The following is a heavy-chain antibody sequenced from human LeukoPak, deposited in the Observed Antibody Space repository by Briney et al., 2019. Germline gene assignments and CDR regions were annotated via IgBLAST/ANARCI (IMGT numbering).Heavy chain of an antibody. CDR3: AKTSGWQNYFYYGMDV. CDR2: LGTNGDA. D-gene: IGHD6-19*01. V-gene: IGHV3-13*01. J-gene: IGHJ6*02. Sequence: GGSLRLSCVASGFSFSTYDMYWVRQAAGRGLEWVSALGTNGDAYYLGSVRGRFTISRENVKNSLYLQMNSLGVEDTAVYYCAKTSGWQNYFYYGMDVWGQGTTVTVSS. CDR1: GFSFSTYD.